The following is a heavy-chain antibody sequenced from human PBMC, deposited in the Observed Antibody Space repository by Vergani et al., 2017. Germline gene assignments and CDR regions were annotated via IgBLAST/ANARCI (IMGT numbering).Heavy chain of an antibody. D-gene: IGHD1-1*01. CDR2: ISSNGGST. J-gene: IGHJ4*02. Sequence: VQLVESGGGVVQPGRSLRLSCAASGFTFSSYAMHWVRQAPGKGLECVSAISSNGGSTYYADSVKGRFTISRDNSKNTLYLQMSSLRAEDTAVYYCVKGPNWEEVPIVYFDYWGQGTLVTVSS. CDR1: GFTFSSYA. CDR3: VKGPNWEEVPIVYFDY. V-gene: IGHV3-64D*06.